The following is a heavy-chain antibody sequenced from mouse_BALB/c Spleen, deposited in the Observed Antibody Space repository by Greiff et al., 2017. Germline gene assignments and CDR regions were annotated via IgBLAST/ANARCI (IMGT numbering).Heavy chain of an antibody. CDR2: INPYNGAT. CDR1: GYSFTGYY. CDR3: AREGEVRQGAWFAY. D-gene: IGHD2-14*01. V-gene: IGHV1-31*01. J-gene: IGHJ3*01. Sequence: DVKLQESGPELVKPGASVKISCKASGYSFTGYYMHWVKQSHVKSLEWIGRINPYNGATSYNQNFKDKASLTVDKSSSTAYMELHSLTSEDSAVYYCAREGEVRQGAWFAYWGQGTLVTVSA.